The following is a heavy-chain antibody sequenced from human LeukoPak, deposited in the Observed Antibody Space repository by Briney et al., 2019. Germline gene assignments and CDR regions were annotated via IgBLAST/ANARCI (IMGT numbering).Heavy chain of an antibody. CDR3: ARDFRAVAESFYYYYMDV. D-gene: IGHD6-19*01. CDR1: GFTFSSYA. Sequence: GGSLRLSCAASGFTFSSYAMNWVRQAPGKGLEWVSSISSGSAYIYYADSVKGRFTISRDNAKNSLYLQMDSLRAEDTAVYYCARDFRAVAESFYYYYMDVWGKGTTVTVSS. CDR2: ISSGSAYI. J-gene: IGHJ6*03. V-gene: IGHV3-21*01.